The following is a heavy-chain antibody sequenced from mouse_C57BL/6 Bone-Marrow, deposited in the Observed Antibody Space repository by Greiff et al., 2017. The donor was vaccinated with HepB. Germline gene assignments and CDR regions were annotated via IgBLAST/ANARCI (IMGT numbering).Heavy chain of an antibody. CDR2: IYPGDGDT. CDR3: ARGTGTRGFAY. Sequence: QVQLQQSGPELVKPGASVKISCKASGYAFSSSWMNWVKQRPGKGLEWIGRIYPGDGDTNYNGKFKGKATLTADESSSTAYMQLSSLTSEDSAVYFCARGTGTRGFAYWGQGTLVTVSA. D-gene: IGHD4-1*01. V-gene: IGHV1-82*01. CDR1: GYAFSSSW. J-gene: IGHJ3*01.